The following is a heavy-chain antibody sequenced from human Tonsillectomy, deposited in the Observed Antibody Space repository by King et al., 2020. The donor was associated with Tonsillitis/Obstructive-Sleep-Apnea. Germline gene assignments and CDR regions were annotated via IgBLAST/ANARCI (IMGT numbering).Heavy chain of an antibody. J-gene: IGHJ6*02. V-gene: IGHV3-48*03. CDR3: ARDGFYSYYYGMDV. CDR1: GFTFSSYE. CDR2: ISSRATTI. Sequence: VQLVESGGGLVQPGGSLRLSCAASGFTFSSYEMTWVRQAPGKGLEWVSYISSRATTIYYADSVKGRFTISRDNAKISLYLQMNSLRAEDTAVYYCARDGFYSYYYGMDVWGQGTTVTVSS. D-gene: IGHD2-2*03.